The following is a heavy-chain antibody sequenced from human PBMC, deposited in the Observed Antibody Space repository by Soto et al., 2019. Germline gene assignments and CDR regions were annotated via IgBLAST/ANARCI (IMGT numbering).Heavy chain of an antibody. J-gene: IGHJ6*02. Sequence: ASVKVSCKASGYTFTSYGISWVRQAPGQGLEWMGWISTYNGNINYAQKLQGRVTMTTDTSTSTAYMELRSLRSEDTAVYYCASSYSNYALIDYYYYGMDVWGQGTTVTVSS. CDR3: ASSYSNYALIDYYYYGMDV. CDR2: ISTYNGNI. CDR1: GYTFTSYG. D-gene: IGHD4-4*01. V-gene: IGHV1-18*01.